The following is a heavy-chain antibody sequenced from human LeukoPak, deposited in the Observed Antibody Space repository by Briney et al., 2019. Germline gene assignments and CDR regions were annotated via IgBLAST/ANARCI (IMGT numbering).Heavy chain of an antibody. CDR1: GGTFSSYA. Sequence: SVKVSCKAPGGTFSSYAISWVRQAPGQGLEWMGGIIPIFGTANYAQKFQGRVTITTDESTSTAYMELSSLRSEDTAVYYCARARSSSWPIDAFDIWGQGTMVTVSS. CDR2: IIPIFGTA. D-gene: IGHD6-13*01. CDR3: ARARSSSWPIDAFDI. J-gene: IGHJ3*02. V-gene: IGHV1-69*05.